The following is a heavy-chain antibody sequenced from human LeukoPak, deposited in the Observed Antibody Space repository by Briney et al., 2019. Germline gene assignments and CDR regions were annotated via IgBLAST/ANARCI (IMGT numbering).Heavy chain of an antibody. Sequence: ASVKVSCKASGYIFTDYYMHWVRQAPGQELGWMGRINPNSGGTNYAQKFQGRITMTRDTSINTAYMELSRLRSDDTAVYYCARDRSPAPGRSYGRGHFDYWGQGTLVTVSS. J-gene: IGHJ4*02. V-gene: IGHV1-2*06. CDR2: INPNSGGT. CDR1: GYIFTDYY. CDR3: ARDRSPAPGRSYGRGHFDY. D-gene: IGHD5-18*01.